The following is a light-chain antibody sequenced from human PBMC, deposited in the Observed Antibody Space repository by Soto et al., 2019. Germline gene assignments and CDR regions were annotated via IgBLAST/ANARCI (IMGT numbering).Light chain of an antibody. V-gene: IGKV1-8*01. CDR1: QGISSY. J-gene: IGKJ1*01. CDR2: AAS. Sequence: AIRMTQSPSSLSAYTGDRVTITCRASQGISSYLAWYQQKPGKAPKLLIYAASTLQSGVPSRFSGSGSGTDFTLTISCLQSEDFATYYCQQYYSYSWTFGHGTKVDIK. CDR3: QQYYSYSWT.